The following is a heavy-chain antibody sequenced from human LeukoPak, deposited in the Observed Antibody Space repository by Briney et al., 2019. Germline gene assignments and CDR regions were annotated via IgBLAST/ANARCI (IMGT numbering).Heavy chain of an antibody. CDR2: IRYDGSNK. CDR1: GFTFSSYG. V-gene: IGHV3-30*02. CDR3: AKDRYGDYYWYFDL. Sequence: GGSLRLSCAASGFTFSSYGMHWVRQAPGKGLEWVAFIRYDGSNKYYADSVKGRFTISRDNSKNTLYLQMNSLRAEDTAVYYCAKDRYGDYYWYFDLWGRGTLVTVSS. D-gene: IGHD4-17*01. J-gene: IGHJ2*01.